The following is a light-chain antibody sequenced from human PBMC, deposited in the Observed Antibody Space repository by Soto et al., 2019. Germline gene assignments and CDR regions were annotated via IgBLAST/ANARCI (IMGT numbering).Light chain of an antibody. J-gene: IGKJ4*01. CDR1: QGISSS. V-gene: IGKV1-9*01. CDR2: AAS. Sequence: DIQLTQSPSFLSASVGDRVTITCRASQGISSSLAWYQQKPGKAPNLLIYAASTLQTGVPTRFSGSGSGTEFTLTFSSLQPEDFGSYYCEQFNSYPLTFGGGTKVEIK. CDR3: EQFNSYPLT.